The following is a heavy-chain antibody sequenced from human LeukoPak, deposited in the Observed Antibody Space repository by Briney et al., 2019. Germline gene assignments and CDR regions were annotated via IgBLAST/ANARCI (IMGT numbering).Heavy chain of an antibody. CDR3: ARAYCSSTSCRNWFDP. V-gene: IGHV4-34*01. D-gene: IGHD2-2*01. CDR2: INHSGST. Sequence: PSETLSLTCAAYGGSFSGYYWSWIRQPPGKGLEWIGEINHSGSTNYNPSLKSRVTISVDTSKNQFSLKLSSVTAADTAVYYCARAYCSSTSCRNWFDPWGQGTLVTVSP. J-gene: IGHJ5*02. CDR1: GGSFSGYY.